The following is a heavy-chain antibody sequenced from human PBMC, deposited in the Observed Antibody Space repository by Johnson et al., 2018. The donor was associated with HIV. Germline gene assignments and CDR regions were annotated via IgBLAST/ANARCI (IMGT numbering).Heavy chain of an antibody. V-gene: IGHV3-66*02. CDR2: IYSGGST. Sequence: VQLVESGRGLVQPGGSLRLSCAASGFTVSSNYMSWVRQAPGKGLEWVSVIYSGGSTYYADSVKGRFTISRDNSKNTLYLQMKSLRAEDTAVYYCARESTLDAFDIWGQGTMVTVSS. J-gene: IGHJ3*02. CDR1: GFTVSSNY. CDR3: ARESTLDAFDI.